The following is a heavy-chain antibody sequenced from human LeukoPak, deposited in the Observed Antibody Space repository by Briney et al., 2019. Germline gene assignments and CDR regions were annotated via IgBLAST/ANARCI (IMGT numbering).Heavy chain of an antibody. CDR2: ISSSGSTI. V-gene: IGHV3-48*03. J-gene: IGHJ4*02. CDR1: GFTFSSYE. CDR3: ASCPYSSGSPIDY. D-gene: IGHD6-19*01. Sequence: GGSLRLSCAASGFTFSSYEMNWVRQAPGKGLEWVSYISSSGSTIYYADSVKGRFTISRDNAKNSLYLQMNSLRAEDTAVYYCASCPYSSGSPIDYWGQGTLVTVSS.